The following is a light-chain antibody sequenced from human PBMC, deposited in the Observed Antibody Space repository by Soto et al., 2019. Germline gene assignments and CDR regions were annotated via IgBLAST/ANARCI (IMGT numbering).Light chain of an antibody. CDR3: QQSYSTPLT. CDR1: RSINNY. J-gene: IGKJ4*01. CDR2: GAS. Sequence: IQMAQSPCSLSASVGARVTLTCRASRSINNYLSWYQQKPGKAPQLLIYGASSLQSGVPSRFSGSGSGTDFTLTISSLQSEDFATYYCQQSYSTPLTFGGGTKVDI. V-gene: IGKV1-39*01.